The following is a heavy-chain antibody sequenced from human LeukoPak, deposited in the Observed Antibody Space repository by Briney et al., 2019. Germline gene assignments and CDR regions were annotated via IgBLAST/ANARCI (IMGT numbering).Heavy chain of an antibody. CDR2: ISGGGRST. CDR1: GFTFSSSS. J-gene: IGHJ4*02. V-gene: IGHV3-23*01. Sequence: GSLRLSCAASGFTFSSSSISWVRQAPGKGLEWVSTISGGGRSTDYADSVKGLFTISRDNSKNTLYLQMNSLRAEDTAVYYCARERYFDYWGQGTLVTVSS. CDR3: ARERYFDY.